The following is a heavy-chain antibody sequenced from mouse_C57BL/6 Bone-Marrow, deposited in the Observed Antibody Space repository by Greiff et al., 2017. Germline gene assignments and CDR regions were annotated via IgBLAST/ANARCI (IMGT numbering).Heavy chain of an antibody. D-gene: IGHD1-1*01. Sequence: VQLQQSGAELARPGASVKLSCKASGYTFTSYGISWVKQRTGQGLEWIGEIYPRSGNTYYNEKFKGKATLTADKSSSTAYMELRILTSEDSAVYFCGIYYYGSSYAMDYWGQGTSGTGSS. V-gene: IGHV1-81*01. J-gene: IGHJ4*01. CDR1: GYTFTSYG. CDR3: GIYYYGSSYAMDY. CDR2: IYPRSGNT.